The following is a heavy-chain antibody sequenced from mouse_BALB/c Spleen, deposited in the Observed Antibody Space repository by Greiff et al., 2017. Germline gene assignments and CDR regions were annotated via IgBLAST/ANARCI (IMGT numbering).Heavy chain of an antibody. Sequence: QVQLKESGPGLVAPSQSLSITCTVSGFSLTGCGVNWVRQPPGKGLEWLGMIWGDGSTDYNSALKSRLSISKDNSKSQVFLKMNSLQTDDTARYYCARDRGGNQEAWFAYWGQGTLVTVSA. CDR3: ARDRGGNQEAWFAY. CDR1: GFSLTGCG. CDR2: IWGDGST. D-gene: IGHD1-1*02. V-gene: IGHV2-6-7*01. J-gene: IGHJ3*01.